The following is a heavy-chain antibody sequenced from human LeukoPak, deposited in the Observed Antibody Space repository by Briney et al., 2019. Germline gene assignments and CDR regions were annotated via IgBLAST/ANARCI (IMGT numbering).Heavy chain of an antibody. D-gene: IGHD3-22*01. CDR2: ISGSGGST. J-gene: IGHJ4*02. CDR3: AKAQMPSYDSSGYYSRHYFDY. Sequence: GGSLRLSCAASGFTFSSYAISWVRQAPGKGLEWVSAISGSGGSTYYADSVKGRFTISRDNSKNTLYLQMNSLRAEDTAVYYCAKAQMPSYDSSGYYSRHYFDYWGQGTLVTVSS. V-gene: IGHV3-23*01. CDR1: GFTFSSYA.